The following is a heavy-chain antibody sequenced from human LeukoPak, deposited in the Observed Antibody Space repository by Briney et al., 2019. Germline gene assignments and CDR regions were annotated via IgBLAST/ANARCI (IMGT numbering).Heavy chain of an antibody. J-gene: IGHJ4*02. CDR1: GYIFTDYY. CDR2: INPNSGGT. CDR3: ARDSYVVATLRHFDY. V-gene: IGHV1/OR15-1*04. Sequence: ASVKVSCKASGYIFTDYYMHWVRQAPGQELGWMGRINPNSGGTNYAQKFQGRVTMTTDTSTSTAYMELRSLRSDDTAVYYCARDSYVVATLRHFDYWGQGTLVTVSS. D-gene: IGHD5-12*01.